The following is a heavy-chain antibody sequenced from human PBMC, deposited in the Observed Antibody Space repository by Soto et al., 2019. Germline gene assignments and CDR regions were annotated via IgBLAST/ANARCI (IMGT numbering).Heavy chain of an antibody. CDR1: GFTFSSYS. J-gene: IGHJ4*02. CDR3: ASGRSSGWYELDRWVY. D-gene: IGHD6-19*01. V-gene: IGHV3-21*01. Sequence: EVQLVESGGGLVKPGGSLRLSCAASGFTFSSYSMNWVRQAPGKGLEWVSSISSSSSYIYYADSVKGRFTISRDNAKNSLYLQMNSLRAEDTAVYYCASGRSSGWYELDRWVYWGQGTLVTVSS. CDR2: ISSSSSYI.